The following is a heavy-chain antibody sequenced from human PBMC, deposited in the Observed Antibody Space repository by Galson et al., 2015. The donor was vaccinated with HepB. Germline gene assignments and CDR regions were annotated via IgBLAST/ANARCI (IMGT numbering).Heavy chain of an antibody. J-gene: IGHJ4*02. V-gene: IGHV3-30*04. CDR2: ISFDGRDK. D-gene: IGHD5-18*01. CDR1: GFTFSAFP. CDR3: VRESLMAMVTFDL. Sequence: SLRLSCAVSGFTFSAFPMHWVRQSPGQGLEWVALISFDGRDKYYADSVKGRFTISRDNSKNKLYLQMNSLRAEDTAIYYCVRESLMAMVTFDLWGRGTLVTVSS.